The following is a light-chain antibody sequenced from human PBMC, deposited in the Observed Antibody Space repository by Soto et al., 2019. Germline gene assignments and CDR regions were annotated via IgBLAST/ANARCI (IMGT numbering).Light chain of an antibody. CDR1: QSVSNY. V-gene: IGKV3-15*01. Sequence: EIVMTQSPATLSVSPGERATLSCRASQSVSNYLAWYQQKPGQAPRLLIYGASTRATGIPARFSGSGSGTEFTLTISSLQSEDCAIYYCQQYHTWPITFGGGTKVEIK. J-gene: IGKJ4*01. CDR3: QQYHTWPIT. CDR2: GAS.